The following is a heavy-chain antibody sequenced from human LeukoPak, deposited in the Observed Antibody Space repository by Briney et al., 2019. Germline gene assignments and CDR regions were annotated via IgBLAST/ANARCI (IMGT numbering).Heavy chain of an antibody. CDR3: ARERYGDYYFDY. J-gene: IGHJ4*02. CDR1: GYTFTDYY. CDR2: INPNSGGT. V-gene: IGHV1-2*02. Sequence: ASVTVSCKASGYTFTDYYMHWVRQAPGEGLEWMGWINPNSGGTNYVQKFQGRVTMTRDTSISTAYMELSRLRSDDTAMYYCARERYGDYYFDYWGQGTLVTVSS. D-gene: IGHD4-17*01.